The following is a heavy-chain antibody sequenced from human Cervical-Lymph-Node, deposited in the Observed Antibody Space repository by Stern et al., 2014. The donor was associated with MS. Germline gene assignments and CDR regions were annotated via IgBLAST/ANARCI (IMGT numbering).Heavy chain of an antibody. V-gene: IGHV2-5*02. CDR2: IHWDEDK. D-gene: IGHD4-17*01. CDR3: AHTVRRNSGDAFDF. CDR1: GFSLRNSGGG. Sequence: QVTLKESGPTLVKPTQTLTLTCTFSGFSLRNSGGGVGWIRQPPGKALEWLGLIHWDEDKRYSPSLKSRVTITKDTSKNQVVLKMTNMDPVDTATYYCAHTVRRNSGDAFDFWGQGTLVTVSS. J-gene: IGHJ4*02.